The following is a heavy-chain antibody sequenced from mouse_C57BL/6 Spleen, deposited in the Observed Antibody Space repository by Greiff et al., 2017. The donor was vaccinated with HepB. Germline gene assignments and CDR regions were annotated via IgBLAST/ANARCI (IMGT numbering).Heavy chain of an antibody. CDR3: ARSHYYAMDY. J-gene: IGHJ4*01. CDR1: GYTFTSYW. V-gene: IGHV1-64*01. CDR2: IHPNSGST. Sequence: VQLQEPGAELVKPGASVKLSCKASGYTFTSYWMHWVKQRPGQGLEWIGMIHPNSGSTNYNEKFKSKATLTVDKSSSTAYMQLSSLTSEDSAVYYCARSHYYAMDYWGQGTSVTVSS.